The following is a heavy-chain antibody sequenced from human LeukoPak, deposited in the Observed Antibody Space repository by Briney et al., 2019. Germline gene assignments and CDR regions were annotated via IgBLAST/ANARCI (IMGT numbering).Heavy chain of an antibody. CDR2: IKQGGSER. CDR1: XXXFXXXW. J-gene: IGHJ1*01. Sequence: SXXXFXXXWXSWVRQAPGKGLXXVATIKQGGSERYYVDSVKGRFTISRDNAQNSLSLQMNSLRGEDTAVYYCAXXXXXXXXXXTXXXXXWGLXXXXTVSS. V-gene: IGHV3-7*01. CDR3: AXXXXXXXXXXTXXXXX.